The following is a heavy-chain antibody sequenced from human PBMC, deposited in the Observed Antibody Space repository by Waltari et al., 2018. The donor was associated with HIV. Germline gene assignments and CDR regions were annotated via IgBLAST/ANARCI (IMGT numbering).Heavy chain of an antibody. J-gene: IGHJ4*02. CDR1: GFTFRSYA. CDR3: AKDPHYYDSSGYYYVEYFDY. V-gene: IGHV3-23*01. Sequence: EVQLLEPGGGLVQPGGSLRLSCAASGFTFRSYAMCWVRQALGKGRAWVSAISGSGGSTYYADSVKGRFTISRDNSKNTLYLQMNSLRAEDTAVYYCAKDPHYYDSSGYYYVEYFDYWGQGTLVTVSS. CDR2: ISGSGGST. D-gene: IGHD3-22*01.